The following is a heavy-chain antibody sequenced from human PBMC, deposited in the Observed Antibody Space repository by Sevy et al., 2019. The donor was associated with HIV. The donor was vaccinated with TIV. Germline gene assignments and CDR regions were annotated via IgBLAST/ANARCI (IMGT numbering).Heavy chain of an antibody. CDR3: ARGATIFGVVIDYYYYGMDV. CDR2: ISSSGSTI. Sequence: GGSLRLSCAASGFTFSDYYMSWIRQAPGKGLEWVSYISSSGSTIYYADSVKGRFTISRDNAKNSLYLQMNSLGAEDTAVYYCARGATIFGVVIDYYYYGMDVWGQGTTVTVSS. CDR1: GFTFSDYY. D-gene: IGHD3-3*01. J-gene: IGHJ6*02. V-gene: IGHV3-11*01.